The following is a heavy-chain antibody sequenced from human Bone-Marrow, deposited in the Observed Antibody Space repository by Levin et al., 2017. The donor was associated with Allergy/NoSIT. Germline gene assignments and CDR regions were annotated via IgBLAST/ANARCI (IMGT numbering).Heavy chain of an antibody. V-gene: IGHV4-34*01. CDR1: GGSFSGYY. CDR2: INHSGST. D-gene: IGHD3-3*01. Sequence: PSETLSLTCAVYGGSFSGYYWSWIRQPPGKGLEWIGEINHSGSTNYNPSLKSRVTISVDTSKNQFSLKLSSVTAADTAVYYCARVPHYDFWSGSYYYYYGMDVWGQGTTVTVSS. J-gene: IGHJ6*02. CDR3: ARVPHYDFWSGSYYYYYGMDV.